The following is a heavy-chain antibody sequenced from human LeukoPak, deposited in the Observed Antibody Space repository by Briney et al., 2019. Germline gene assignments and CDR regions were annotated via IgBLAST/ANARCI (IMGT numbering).Heavy chain of an antibody. J-gene: IGHJ4*02. D-gene: IGHD6-19*01. Sequence: GGSLRLSCAASGFTFSSYGMPWVRQAPGKGLEWVAVISYDGSNKYYADSVKGRFTISRDNSKNTLYLQMNSLRAEDTAVYYCAKDPSSGADYWGQGTLVTVSS. CDR2: ISYDGSNK. CDR1: GFTFSSYG. CDR3: AKDPSSGADY. V-gene: IGHV3-30*18.